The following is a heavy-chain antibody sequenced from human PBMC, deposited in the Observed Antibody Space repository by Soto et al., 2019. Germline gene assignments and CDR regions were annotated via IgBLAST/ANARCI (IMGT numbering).Heavy chain of an antibody. CDR2: ISAYNGNT. CDR1: GYTFTSYG. D-gene: IGHD3-10*01. J-gene: IGHJ5*02. Sequence: QVQLVQSGAEVKKPGASVKVSCKASGYTFTSYGISWVRQAPGQGLEWMGWISAYNGNTNYAQKLQGRVTMTTDTATSTGYMELRSRRSDGTAVYYWTKVCRINMVRGELSESWGQGTLVTVSS. CDR3: TKVCRINMVRGELSES. V-gene: IGHV1-18*01.